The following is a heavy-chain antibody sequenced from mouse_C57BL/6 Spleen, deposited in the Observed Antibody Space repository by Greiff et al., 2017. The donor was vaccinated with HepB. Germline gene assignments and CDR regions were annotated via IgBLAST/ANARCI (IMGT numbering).Heavy chain of an antibody. J-gene: IGHJ2*01. Sequence: EVQLVESEGGLVQPGSSMKLSCTASGFTFSDYYMAWVRQVPEKGLEWVANINYDGSSTYYLDSLKSRFIISRDNAKNILYLQMSSLKSEDTATYYCAREGVLLRSEYYFDYWGQGTTLTVSS. CDR3: AREGVLLRSEYYFDY. CDR2: INYDGSST. V-gene: IGHV5-16*01. D-gene: IGHD1-1*01. CDR1: GFTFSDYY.